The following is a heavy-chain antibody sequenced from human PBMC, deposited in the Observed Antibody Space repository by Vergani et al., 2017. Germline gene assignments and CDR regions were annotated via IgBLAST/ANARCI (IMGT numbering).Heavy chain of an antibody. Sequence: QVTLRESGPALVKPTQTLTLTCTFSGFSLSTSGMCVSWIRQPPGKALEWLALIDWDDDKYYSTSLKTRLTISKDTSKNQVVLTMTNMDPVDTATYYCARIQNYYGSGSYPYYYYMDVWGKGTTVTVSS. CDR1: GFSLSTSGMC. V-gene: IGHV2-70*01. CDR3: ARIQNYYGSGSYPYYYYMDV. J-gene: IGHJ6*03. CDR2: IDWDDDK. D-gene: IGHD3-10*01.